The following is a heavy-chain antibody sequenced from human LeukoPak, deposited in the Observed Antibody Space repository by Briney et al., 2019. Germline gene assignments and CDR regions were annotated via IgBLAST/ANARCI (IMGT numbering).Heavy chain of an antibody. CDR1: GFTFSSCG. V-gene: IGHV3-7*01. CDR3: ARRITMIG. D-gene: IGHD3-22*01. J-gene: IGHJ4*02. Sequence: GGSLRLSCAASGFTFSSCGFNWVRQAPGKGLEWVANIKQDGSEKYYVDSVKGRFTISRDNAKNSLYLQMNSLRAEDTAVYYCARRITMIGWGQGTLVTVSS. CDR2: IKQDGSEK.